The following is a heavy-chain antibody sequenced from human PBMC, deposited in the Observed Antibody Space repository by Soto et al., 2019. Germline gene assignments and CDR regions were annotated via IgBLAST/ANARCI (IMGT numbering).Heavy chain of an antibody. CDR2: INAGNGNT. D-gene: IGHD4-4*01. J-gene: IGHJ4*02. CDR3: VRVYSEIDY. CDR1: GYTFTRYA. Sequence: ASVKVSCKASGYTFTRYAMHWVRQAPGQRLEWMGWINAGNGNTKYSQKFQGRVTMTRSTPISTAYMELSSLRSEDTAIYYCVRVYSEIDYWGQGTLVTVSS. V-gene: IGHV1-3*01.